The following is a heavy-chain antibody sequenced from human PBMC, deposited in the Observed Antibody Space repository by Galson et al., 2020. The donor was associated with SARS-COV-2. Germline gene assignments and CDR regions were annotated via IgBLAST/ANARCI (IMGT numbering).Heavy chain of an antibody. CDR2: IYYSGST. CDR1: GVSISSSSYY. CDR3: ARRSPWDWSFDL. J-gene: IGHJ2*01. V-gene: IGHV4-39*01. D-gene: IGHD1-26*01. Sequence: SETLSLTCAVSGVSISSSSYYWGWIRQPPGKGLEYIGIIYYSGSTYYNPSRRSRVTISVDTSKNQFSLKVNSVTAADTAVYYCARRSPWDWSFDLWGRGTPVTVSS.